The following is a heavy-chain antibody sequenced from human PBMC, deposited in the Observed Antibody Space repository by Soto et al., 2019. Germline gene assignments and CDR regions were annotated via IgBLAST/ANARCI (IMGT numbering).Heavy chain of an antibody. V-gene: IGHV4-59*08. CDR1: GGSISSYY. CDR2: IYYSGST. J-gene: IGHJ4*02. D-gene: IGHD2-15*01. CDR3: AGLGYCSGGSCWEDY. Sequence: SETLSLTCTVSGGSISSYYWSWIRQPPGKGLEWIGYIYYSGSTNYNPSLKSRVTISVDTSKNQFSLKLSSVTAADTAVYYCAGLGYCSGGSCWEDYWGQGTLVTVSS.